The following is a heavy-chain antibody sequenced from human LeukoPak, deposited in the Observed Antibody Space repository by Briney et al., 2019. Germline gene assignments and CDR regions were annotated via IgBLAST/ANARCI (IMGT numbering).Heavy chain of an antibody. D-gene: IGHD2-21*02. Sequence: GGSLRLSCAASGFTFSSYAMHWVRQAPGKELEWVAVISYDGSNKYYADSVKGRFTISRDNSKNTLYLQMNSLRAEDTAVYYCARDPLGVTAPIAWVDYWGQGTLVTVSS. J-gene: IGHJ4*02. CDR3: ARDPLGVTAPIAWVDY. V-gene: IGHV3-30-3*01. CDR2: ISYDGSNK. CDR1: GFTFSSYA.